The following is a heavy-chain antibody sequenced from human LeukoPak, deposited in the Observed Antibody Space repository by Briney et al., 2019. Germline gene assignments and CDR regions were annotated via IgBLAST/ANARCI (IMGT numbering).Heavy chain of an antibody. CDR2: ISGSGGNT. CDR3: ARGTQGDAFDI. J-gene: IGHJ3*02. D-gene: IGHD1-7*01. V-gene: IGHV3-23*01. Sequence: PGGSLRLSCAASGFTFSSYAMSWVRQAPGKGLEWVSSISGSGGNTYYTDSVKGRFTISRDNSKNTLYLQMNSLRAEDTAVYYCARGTQGDAFDIWGQGTMVTVSS. CDR1: GFTFSSYA.